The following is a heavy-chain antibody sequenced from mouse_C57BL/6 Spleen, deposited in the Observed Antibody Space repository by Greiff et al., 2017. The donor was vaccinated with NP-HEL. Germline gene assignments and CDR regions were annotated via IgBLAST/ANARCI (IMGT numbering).Heavy chain of an antibody. CDR2: INPNNGGT. CDR3: AKTAQASAWFAY. CDR1: GYTFTDYN. J-gene: IGHJ3*01. V-gene: IGHV1-22*01. D-gene: IGHD3-2*02. Sequence: EVQLQQSGPELVKPGASVKMSCKASGYTFTDYNMHWVKQSHGKSLEWIGYINPNNGGTSYNQKFKGKATLTVNKSSSTAYMELRSLTSEDSAVYYCAKTAQASAWFAYGGKGTLVSVSA.